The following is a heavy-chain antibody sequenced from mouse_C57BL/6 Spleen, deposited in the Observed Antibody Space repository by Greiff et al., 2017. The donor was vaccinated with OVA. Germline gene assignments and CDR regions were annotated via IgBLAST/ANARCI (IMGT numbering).Heavy chain of an antibody. Sequence: VQLKESGGDLVKPGGSLKLSCAASGFTFSSYGMSWVRQTPDKRLEWVATISSGGSYTYYPDSVKGRFTISRDNAKNTLYLQMSSLKSEDTAMYYCARRSSGLAWFAYWGQGTLVTVSA. D-gene: IGHD3-2*02. J-gene: IGHJ3*01. CDR1: GFTFSSYG. CDR2: ISSGGSYT. V-gene: IGHV5-6*01. CDR3: ARRSSGLAWFAY.